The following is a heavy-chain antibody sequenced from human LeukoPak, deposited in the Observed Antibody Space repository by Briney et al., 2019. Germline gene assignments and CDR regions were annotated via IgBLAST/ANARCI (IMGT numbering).Heavy chain of an antibody. CDR3: ARDGGGTYYFDY. V-gene: IGHV1-2*02. J-gene: IGHJ4*02. CDR2: INPNSGGT. Sequence: ASVKVSCKASGYTFAGYYMHWVRQAPGQGLEWMGWINPNSGGTNYAQKFQGRVTMTRDTSISTAYMELSRLRSDDTAVYYCARDGGGTYYFDYWGQGTLVTVSS. D-gene: IGHD4-23*01. CDR1: GYTFAGYY.